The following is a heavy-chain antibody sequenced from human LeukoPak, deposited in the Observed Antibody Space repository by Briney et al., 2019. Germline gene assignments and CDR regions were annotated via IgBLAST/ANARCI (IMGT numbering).Heavy chain of an antibody. D-gene: IGHD3-22*01. CDR1: GGSISSYY. CDR3: ARDIRVDYYDSSGYFDY. CDR2: IYYSGST. V-gene: IGHV4-59*01. Sequence: SETLSLTCTVSGGSISSYYWSWIRQPPGKGLEWIGYIYYSGSTNYNPSLKSRVTISVDTSKNQFSLKLSSVTAADTAVYYCARDIRVDYYDSSGYFDYWGQGTLVTVSS. J-gene: IGHJ4*02.